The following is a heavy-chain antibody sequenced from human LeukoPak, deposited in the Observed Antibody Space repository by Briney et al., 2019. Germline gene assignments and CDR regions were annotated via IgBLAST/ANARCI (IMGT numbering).Heavy chain of an antibody. CDR2: IYHSGST. Sequence: PSETLSLTCTVSGGSISSGGYYWSWIRQPPGKGLEWIGYIYHSGSTYYNPSLKSRVTISVDRSKNQFSLKLSSVTAADTAVYYCARVSVGDAFDIWGQGTMVTVSS. CDR1: GGSISSGGYY. J-gene: IGHJ3*02. CDR3: ARVSVGDAFDI. D-gene: IGHD3-16*01. V-gene: IGHV4-30-2*01.